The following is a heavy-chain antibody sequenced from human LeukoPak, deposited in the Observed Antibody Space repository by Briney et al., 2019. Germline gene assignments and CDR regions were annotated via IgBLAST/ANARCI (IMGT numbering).Heavy chain of an antibody. CDR2: IHSSGST. CDR1: SGSISTSNYY. V-gene: IGHV4-61*01. Sequence: SETLSLTCTVSSGSISTSNYYWGWVRQPPGKGLEWIGYIHSSGSTNYNPSLKSRVTISVDTSKNQFSLKLSSVTAADTAVYYCARDLPDDAFDIWGQGTMVTVSS. CDR3: ARDLPDDAFDI. J-gene: IGHJ3*02.